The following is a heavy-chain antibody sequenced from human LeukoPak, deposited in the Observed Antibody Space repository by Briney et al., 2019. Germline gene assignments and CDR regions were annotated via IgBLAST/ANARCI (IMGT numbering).Heavy chain of an antibody. J-gene: IGHJ4*02. D-gene: IGHD4-23*01. CDR1: GFTFSSYS. Sequence: GGSLRLSCAASGFTFSSYSMKWVRQAPGKGLEWVSSIINSSSYIYYADSVKGRFTISRDNDKYSLYLQMNSLRVEDTAVYYCARDATVGGPVDYWGQGTLVTVSS. CDR2: IINSSSYI. CDR3: ARDATVGGPVDY. V-gene: IGHV3-21*01.